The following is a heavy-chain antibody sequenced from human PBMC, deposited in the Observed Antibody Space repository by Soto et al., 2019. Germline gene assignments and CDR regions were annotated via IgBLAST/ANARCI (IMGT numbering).Heavy chain of an antibody. V-gene: IGHV1-8*01. CDR2: MSPQNDNT. D-gene: IGHD6-13*01. CDR1: GYTFTSYD. CDR3: ARGVDAGLDY. Sequence: QVQLVQSGAEVKKPGASVKVSCKASGYTFTSYDINWVRRATGQGLEWMGWMSPQNDNTGYAQNFQGRVIMTRDTSINTAYLELSSLRPEDTAVYYCARGVDAGLDYWGQGALVTVSS. J-gene: IGHJ4*02.